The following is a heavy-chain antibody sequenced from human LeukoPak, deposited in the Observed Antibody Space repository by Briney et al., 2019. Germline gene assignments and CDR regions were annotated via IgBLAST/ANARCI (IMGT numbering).Heavy chain of an antibody. D-gene: IGHD4-17*01. Sequence: GGSLRLSCAASGFTFSSYSMNWVRQAPGKGLEWVSSISSSSSYIYYAGSVKGRFTISRDNAKNSLYLQMNSLRAEDTAVYYCARATTVGAFDIWGQGTMVTVSS. CDR3: ARATTVGAFDI. CDR1: GFTFSSYS. CDR2: ISSSSSYI. V-gene: IGHV3-21*01. J-gene: IGHJ3*02.